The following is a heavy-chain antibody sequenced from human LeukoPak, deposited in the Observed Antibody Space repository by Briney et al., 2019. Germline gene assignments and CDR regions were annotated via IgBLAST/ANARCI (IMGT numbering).Heavy chain of an antibody. CDR1: RYIFTRYG. D-gene: IGHD1-1*01. V-gene: IGHV1-18*01. CDR2: SSTYNSDT. CDR3: ARESNWAYYFDY. Sequence: ASVKVSCKASRYIFTRYGISWVRQAAGQGLEWMGWSSTYNSDTKYAQSLQGRVTMTTDTSTNTAYMELRDLRSDDTAVYYCARESNWAYYFDYWGQGTLV. J-gene: IGHJ4*02.